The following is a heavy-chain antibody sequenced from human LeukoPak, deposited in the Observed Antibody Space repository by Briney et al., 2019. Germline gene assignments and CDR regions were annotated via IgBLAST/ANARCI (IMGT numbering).Heavy chain of an antibody. CDR2: ISAYNGNT. CDR3: ARDSRTEWLLDAFDI. Sequence: ASVKVSCKASGYTFTSYGISWVRQAPGQGLEWMGWISAYNGNTNYAQKLQGRVTMTTDTSTSTAYMELRSLRSDDTAVYYCARDSRTEWLLDAFDIWGQGTMVTVSS. CDR1: GYTFTSYG. D-gene: IGHD3-3*01. J-gene: IGHJ3*02. V-gene: IGHV1-18*01.